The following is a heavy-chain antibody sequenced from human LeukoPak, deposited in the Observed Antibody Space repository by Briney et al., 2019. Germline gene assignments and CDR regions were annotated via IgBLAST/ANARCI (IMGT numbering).Heavy chain of an antibody. V-gene: IGHV3-30*04. J-gene: IGHJ4*02. CDR3: RGDYVGY. Sequence: RGSLRLSCAASGFTFSSYAMHWVRQAPGKGLEWVAVISYDGSNKYYADSVKGRFTISRDNSKNTLYLQMNSLRAEDTAVYYCRGDYVGYWGQGTLVTVSS. CDR2: ISYDGSNK. CDR1: GFTFSSYA.